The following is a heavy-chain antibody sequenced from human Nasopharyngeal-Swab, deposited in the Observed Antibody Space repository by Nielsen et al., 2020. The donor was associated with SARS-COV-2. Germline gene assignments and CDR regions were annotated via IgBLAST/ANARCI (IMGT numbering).Heavy chain of an antibody. V-gene: IGHV5-10-1*01. D-gene: IGHD6-25*01. CDR3: ARQRVNNWFDP. CDR2: IDPSDSYP. J-gene: IGHJ5*02. Sequence: TREGVEWMGRIDPSDSYPNYSPSFQGHVTISADKSISTAYLQWSSLKASDTAMYYCARQRVNNWFDPWSQGTLVTVSS.